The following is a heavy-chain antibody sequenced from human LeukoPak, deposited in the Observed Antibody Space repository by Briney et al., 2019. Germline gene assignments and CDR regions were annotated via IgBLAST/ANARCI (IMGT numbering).Heavy chain of an antibody. V-gene: IGHV3-7*03. Sequence: GGSLRLSCAASGFMFSSNWMSWVRLAPGKGLEWVSNIKEDGTETYYVDSVKGRFTISRDNAKNSLYLQMNSLRVEDTAVYYCARAGARSSDRWWYDYWGQGTLVTVSS. D-gene: IGHD2-15*01. CDR3: ARAGARSSDRWWYDY. CDR1: GFMFSSNW. J-gene: IGHJ4*02. CDR2: IKEDGTET.